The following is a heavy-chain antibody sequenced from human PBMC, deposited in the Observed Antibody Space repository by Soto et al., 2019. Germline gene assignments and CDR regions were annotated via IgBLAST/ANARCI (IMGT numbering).Heavy chain of an antibody. V-gene: IGHV3-7*01. CDR3: AREHSRSIVLMVYAISGDYYYYYMDV. D-gene: IGHD2-8*01. CDR1: GFTFSSYW. CDR2: IKQDGSEK. Sequence: GGSLRLSCAASGFTFSSYWMSWVRQAPGKGLEWVASIKQDGSEKYYVDSVKGRFTISRDNAKNSLYLQMNSLRAEDTAVYYCAREHSRSIVLMVYAISGDYYYYYMDVWGKGTTVTVSS. J-gene: IGHJ6*03.